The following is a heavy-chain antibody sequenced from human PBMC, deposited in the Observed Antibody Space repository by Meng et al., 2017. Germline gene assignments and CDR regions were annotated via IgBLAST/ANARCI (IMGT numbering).Heavy chain of an antibody. V-gene: IGHV3-66*02. J-gene: IGHJ4*02. CDR2: IYSGGST. CDR3: ARESRDGYNSY. D-gene: IGHD5-24*01. CDR1: GFTVSSNY. Sequence: GSLRLSCAASGFTVSSNYMSWVRQAPGKGLEWVSVIYSGGSTYYADSVKGRFTISRDNSKNTLYLQMNSLRAEDTAVYYCARESRDGYNSYWGQGTLVTVSS.